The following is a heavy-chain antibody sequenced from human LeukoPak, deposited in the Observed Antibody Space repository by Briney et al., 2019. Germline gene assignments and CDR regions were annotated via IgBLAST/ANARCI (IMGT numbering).Heavy chain of an antibody. J-gene: IGHJ4*02. D-gene: IGHD6-13*01. Sequence: PGRSLRLSCAASGFTFDDYAMHWVRQAPGKGLEWVSGISWNSGSIGYADSVKGRFTISRDNAKNSLYLQMNSLRAEDTALYYCAKTAKAGTLPNSYFDYWGQGTLVTVSS. V-gene: IGHV3-9*01. CDR2: ISWNSGSI. CDR3: AKTAKAGTLPNSYFDY. CDR1: GFTFDDYA.